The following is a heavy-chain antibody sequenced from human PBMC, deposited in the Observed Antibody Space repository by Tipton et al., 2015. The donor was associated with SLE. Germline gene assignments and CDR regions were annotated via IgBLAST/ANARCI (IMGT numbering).Heavy chain of an antibody. CDR3: AREVRYSSSSPGAFDI. D-gene: IGHD6-13*01. Sequence: SLRLSCAASGFTFSDYYMSWIRQAPGKGLEWVSYISSSSSYIYYADSVKGRFTISRDNAKNSLYLQMNSLRAEDTAVYYCAREVRYSSSSPGAFDIWGQGTMVTVSS. CDR1: GFTFSDYY. J-gene: IGHJ3*02. CDR2: ISSSSSYI. V-gene: IGHV3-11*06.